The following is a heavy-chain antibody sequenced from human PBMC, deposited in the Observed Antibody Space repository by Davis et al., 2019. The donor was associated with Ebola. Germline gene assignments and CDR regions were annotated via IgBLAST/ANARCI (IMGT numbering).Heavy chain of an antibody. D-gene: IGHD1-26*01. CDR2: MNPNSGNT. CDR1: GYTFTTYG. Sequence: AASVKVSCKASGYTFTTYGINWVRQATGQGLEWVGWMNPNSGNTGYAQKFQGRVTMTRNTSISTAYMGLSSLRSEDTAVYFCARDSSGVVGATDFDYWGQGTLVTVSS. V-gene: IGHV1-8*02. J-gene: IGHJ4*02. CDR3: ARDSSGVVGATDFDY.